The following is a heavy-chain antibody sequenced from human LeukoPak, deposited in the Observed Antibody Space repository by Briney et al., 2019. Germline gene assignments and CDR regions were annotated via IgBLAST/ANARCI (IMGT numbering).Heavy chain of an antibody. CDR1: GFSFSSYG. CDR2: ISSSGSAI. Sequence: GRSLRLSCAASGFSFSSYGMNCVSHAPGKGLEWVSYISSSGSAIFYADSVKGRFTISRDNAKNSLFLQMNSLRAEDTAFYYCASKGGFDDWGQGTLVSVSS. J-gene: IGHJ4*02. CDR3: ASKGGFDD. D-gene: IGHD2-15*01. V-gene: IGHV3-48*03.